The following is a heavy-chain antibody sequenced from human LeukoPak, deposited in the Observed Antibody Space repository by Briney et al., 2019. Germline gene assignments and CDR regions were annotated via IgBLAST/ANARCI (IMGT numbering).Heavy chain of an antibody. D-gene: IGHD3-22*01. CDR1: GGSFSSYF. CDR3: ARDAAGEGRLVITWFDP. V-gene: IGHV4-34*01. Sequence: SETLSLTCAGYGGSFSSYFWTWIRQTPGKGLEWIGEINHSGTTNYNPSLKSRVTISVDTSKNQFSLKLSSVTAADTAVYFCARDAAGEGRLVITWFDPWGQGTLVTVSS. CDR2: INHSGTT. J-gene: IGHJ5*02.